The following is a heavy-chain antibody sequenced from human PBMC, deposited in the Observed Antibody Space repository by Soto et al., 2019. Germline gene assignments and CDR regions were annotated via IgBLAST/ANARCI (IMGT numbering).Heavy chain of an antibody. V-gene: IGHV3-9*01. D-gene: IGHD6-6*01. J-gene: IGHJ4*02. CDR3: AKEYSSSSGRYFDY. Sequence: GGSLRLSCAASGFTFDDYAMHWVRQAPGKGLEWVSGISWNSGSIGYADSVKGRFTISRDNAKNSLYLQMNSLRAEDTALYYCAKEYSSSSGRYFDYWGQGTLVTVSS. CDR1: GFTFDDYA. CDR2: ISWNSGSI.